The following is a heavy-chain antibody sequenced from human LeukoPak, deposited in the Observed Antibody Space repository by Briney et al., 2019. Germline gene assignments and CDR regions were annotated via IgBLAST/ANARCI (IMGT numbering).Heavy chain of an antibody. Sequence: RGSLRLSCAASGFTFSSYGMHWVRQAPGKGLEWVAVISYDGSNKYYADSVKGRFTISRGNSKNTLYLQMNSLRAEDTAVYYCANPKAPAALDYWGQGTLVTVSS. CDR2: ISYDGSNK. CDR3: ANPKAPAALDY. V-gene: IGHV3-30*18. D-gene: IGHD2-2*01. CDR1: GFTFSSYG. J-gene: IGHJ4*02.